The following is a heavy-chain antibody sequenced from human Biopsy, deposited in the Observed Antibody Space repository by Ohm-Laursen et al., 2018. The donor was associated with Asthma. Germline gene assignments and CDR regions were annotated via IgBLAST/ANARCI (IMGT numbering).Heavy chain of an antibody. CDR1: GGSINNFY. V-gene: IGHV4-59*07. Sequence: SDTLSLTCTVSGGSINNFYWSWIRQPPGKGLESIGHVYYSGSTNYNPSLKSRVTISIDASKNQFSLKLTSVTAADTAVYYCARGVDRVTGLLDHFDSWGQGTLATVSS. CDR3: ARGVDRVTGLLDHFDS. CDR2: VYYSGST. D-gene: IGHD2-21*02. J-gene: IGHJ4*02.